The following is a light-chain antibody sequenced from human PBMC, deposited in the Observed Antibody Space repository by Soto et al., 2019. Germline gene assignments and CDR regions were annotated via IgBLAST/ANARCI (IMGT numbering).Light chain of an antibody. CDR3: QQSFRTPLT. Sequence: DIQMIQYPSSLSASVGDRVTITCRASQSISNYLNWYQQKPGKAPNLLIYAASSLQSGVPSRFSVSGSRTEFTLTISSLKPEDFAPYSCQQSFRTPLTFGQGTKVEIK. CDR2: AAS. J-gene: IGKJ1*01. V-gene: IGKV1-39*01. CDR1: QSISNY.